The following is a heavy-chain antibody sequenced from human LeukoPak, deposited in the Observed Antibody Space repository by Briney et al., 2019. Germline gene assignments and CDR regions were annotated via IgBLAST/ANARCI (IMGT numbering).Heavy chain of an antibody. V-gene: IGHV3-30-3*01. Sequence: GGSLRLSCAPSGVIFNNFAFHWVRQAPGKGLEWVAAVSYDGSNKYYADSVRGRLTISRDNSKNTVYLQMNSLGAEDTAVYYCARAGRADGDYHYFDYWGQGTLVTVSS. D-gene: IGHD4-17*01. CDR3: ARAGRADGDYHYFDY. CDR1: GVIFNNFA. J-gene: IGHJ4*02. CDR2: VSYDGSNK.